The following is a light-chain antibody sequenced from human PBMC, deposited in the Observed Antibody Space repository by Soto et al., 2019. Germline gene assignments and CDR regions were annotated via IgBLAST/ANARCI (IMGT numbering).Light chain of an antibody. Sequence: EIVLTQSPATLSLSPGERATLSCRASQSVSSYLAWYQQKPGQAPRLLIYDASNRDTGVPARFSGSGSGTDFTLTISSLQPEDFSVYYCQQRNTWPLTFGQGTKVEIK. CDR1: QSVSSY. J-gene: IGKJ1*01. CDR2: DAS. CDR3: QQRNTWPLT. V-gene: IGKV3-11*01.